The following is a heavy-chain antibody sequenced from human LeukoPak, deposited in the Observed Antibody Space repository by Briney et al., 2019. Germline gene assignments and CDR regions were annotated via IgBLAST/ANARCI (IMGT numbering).Heavy chain of an antibody. Sequence: SETLSLTCAVSGYSISSGYYWGWIRQPPGQGLAWIGSIYHSGSTYYNPSLKSRVTISVDTSKNQFSLKLSSVTAADTAVYYCARDGGPITMVRGATDYWGQGTLVTVSS. CDR3: ARDGGPITMVRGATDY. CDR2: IYHSGST. CDR1: GYSISSGYY. D-gene: IGHD3-10*01. J-gene: IGHJ4*02. V-gene: IGHV4-38-2*02.